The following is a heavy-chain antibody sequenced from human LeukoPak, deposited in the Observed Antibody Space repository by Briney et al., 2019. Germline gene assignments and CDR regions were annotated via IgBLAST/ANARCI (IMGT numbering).Heavy chain of an antibody. CDR2: IYYTGST. V-gene: IGHV4-59*01. D-gene: IGHD6-6*01. CDR1: GGSFSGYY. J-gene: IGHJ6*03. Sequence: SETLSLTCAVYGGSFSGYYWNWIRLPPGKGLEWIGYIYYTGSTNYNPSLKSRVTISVDTSKNQFSLRLSSVTAADTAVYYCARDWGVSARPGYMDVWGKGTTVTVSS. CDR3: ARDWGVSARPGYMDV.